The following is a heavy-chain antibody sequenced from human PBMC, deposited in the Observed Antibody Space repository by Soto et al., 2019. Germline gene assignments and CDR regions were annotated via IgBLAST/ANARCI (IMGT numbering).Heavy chain of an antibody. CDR1: GGSISSGGYY. Sequence: SETLSLTCTVSGGSISSGGYYWSWIRQHPGKGLEWIGYIYYSGSTYYNPSLKSRVTISVDTSKNQFSLNLSSVTAADTAVYYCARGVGVPAAIGMDVWGQGTTVTVSS. D-gene: IGHD2-2*01. V-gene: IGHV4-31*03. J-gene: IGHJ6*02. CDR2: IYYSGST. CDR3: ARGVGVPAAIGMDV.